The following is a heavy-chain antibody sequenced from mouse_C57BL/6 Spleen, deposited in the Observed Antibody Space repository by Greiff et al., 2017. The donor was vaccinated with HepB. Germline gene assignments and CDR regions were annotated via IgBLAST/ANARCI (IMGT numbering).Heavy chain of an antibody. D-gene: IGHD1-1*01. V-gene: IGHV1-81*01. CDR1: GYTFPSYG. CDR3: ARWCGSDAWFDY. CDR2: IYPRSGNT. J-gene: IGHJ3*01. Sequence: VKLMESGAELVRPGASVKLSCKASGYTFPSYGISWVKQRTGQGLEWIGEIYPRSGNTYYNEKFKVKATLTADKSSRTAYMELRSLTSEDSAVYFGARWCGSDAWFDYWGQGTLVTVSA.